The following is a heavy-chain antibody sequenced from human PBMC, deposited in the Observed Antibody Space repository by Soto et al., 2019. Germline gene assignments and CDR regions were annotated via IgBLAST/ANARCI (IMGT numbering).Heavy chain of an antibody. CDR2: ISYDGSKT. CDR3: AKEKGGVVTEYFWFDP. D-gene: IGHD3-22*01. V-gene: IGHV3-30*18. CDR1: GSTFRTYG. J-gene: IGHJ5*02. Sequence: QVQLVQSGGGVVQPGRSLRLSCAASGSTFRTYGMHWVRQAPGKGLEWVAGISYDGSKTYYADSVKGRFTISRDNSKNTLYVQMNSLTPEDTAMYYCAKEKGGVVTEYFWFDPWGQGTLVTVSS.